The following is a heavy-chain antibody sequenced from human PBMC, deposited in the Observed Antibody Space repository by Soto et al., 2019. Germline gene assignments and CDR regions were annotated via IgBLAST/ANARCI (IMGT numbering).Heavy chain of an antibody. D-gene: IGHD2-15*01. CDR2: LSYSGNF. CDR1: GGSINSYY. CDR3: ARQSCSGGGCYSGPQDWYFSL. V-gene: IGHV4-59*01. Sequence: QVQLQESGPGLVKPSETLSLTCTVSGGSINSYYWSWIRQPPGKGLEWIGSLSYSGNFYYNPSLMSRISISVDTSKNQFSLTLTSVAAADTAVYYCARQSCSGGGCYSGPQDWYFSLWGRGTLVTVSS. J-gene: IGHJ2*01.